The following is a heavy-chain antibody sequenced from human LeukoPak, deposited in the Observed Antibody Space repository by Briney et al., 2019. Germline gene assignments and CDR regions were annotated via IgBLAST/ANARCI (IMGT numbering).Heavy chain of an antibody. Sequence: GASVKVSCKASGYTFTSYGISWVRQAPGQGLEWMGWISAYNGNTNYAQKLQGRVTMTTDTSTSTAYMELRSLRSDDTAVYYCARETDIAVAANYFDYWGQGTLVTVSS. V-gene: IGHV1-18*01. CDR2: ISAYNGNT. D-gene: IGHD6-19*01. CDR3: ARETDIAVAANYFDY. CDR1: GYTFTSYG. J-gene: IGHJ4*02.